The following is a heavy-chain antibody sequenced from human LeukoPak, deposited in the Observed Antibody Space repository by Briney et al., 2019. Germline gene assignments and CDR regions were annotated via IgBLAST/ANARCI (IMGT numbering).Heavy chain of an antibody. CDR1: GYTFTGYY. CDR3: ARGARRITMIVVVTLGY. D-gene: IGHD3-22*01. CDR2: INPNSGGT. J-gene: IGHJ4*02. V-gene: IGHV1-2*06. Sequence: ASVKVSCKASGYTFTGYYMHWARQAPGQGLEWMGRINPNSGGTNYAQKFQGRVTMTRDTSISTAYMELSRLRSDDTAVYYCARGARRITMIVVVTLGYWGQGTLVTVSS.